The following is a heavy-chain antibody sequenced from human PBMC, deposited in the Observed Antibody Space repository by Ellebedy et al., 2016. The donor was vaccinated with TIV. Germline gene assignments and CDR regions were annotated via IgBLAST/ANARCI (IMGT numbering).Heavy chain of an antibody. CDR2: INPNSGGT. V-gene: IGHV1-2*02. CDR1: GYTFTGYY. J-gene: IGHJ6*03. CDR3: ARELMYSSSWYSNYYYYYMDV. Sequence: ASVKVSXXASGYTFTGYYMHWVRQAPGQGLEWMGWINPNSGGTNYAQKFQGRVTMTRDTSISTAYMELSRLRSDDTAVYYCARELMYSSSWYSNYYYYYMDVWGKGTTVTVSS. D-gene: IGHD6-13*01.